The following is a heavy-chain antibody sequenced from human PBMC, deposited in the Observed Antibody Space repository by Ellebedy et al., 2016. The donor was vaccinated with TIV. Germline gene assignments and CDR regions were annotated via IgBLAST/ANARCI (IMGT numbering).Heavy chain of an antibody. D-gene: IGHD2-15*01. Sequence: SETLSLTXTVSGGSISSGDYYWSWIRQPPGKGLEWIGYIYYSGSTYYNPSLKSRVTISVDTSKNQFSLKLSSVTAADTAVYYCARGLIAVVVAAWDYWGQGTLVTVSS. CDR3: ARGLIAVVVAAWDY. V-gene: IGHV4-30-4*01. J-gene: IGHJ4*02. CDR1: GGSISSGDYY. CDR2: IYYSGST.